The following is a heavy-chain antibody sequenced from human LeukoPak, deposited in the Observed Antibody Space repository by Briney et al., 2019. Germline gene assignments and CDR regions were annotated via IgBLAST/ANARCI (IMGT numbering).Heavy chain of an antibody. CDR3: ARDPHVLRFLEWLSLFDY. CDR1: GYTFTVYY. Sequence: ASVKVSCKASGYTFTVYYIHWVRQAPGQGLEWMGWINPNSGGTNYAQKFRGRVTMTRDTSISTAYMELSRLRSDDTAVYYCARDPHVLRFLEWLSLFDYWGQGTLVTVSS. J-gene: IGHJ4*02. D-gene: IGHD3-3*01. V-gene: IGHV1-2*02. CDR2: INPNSGGT.